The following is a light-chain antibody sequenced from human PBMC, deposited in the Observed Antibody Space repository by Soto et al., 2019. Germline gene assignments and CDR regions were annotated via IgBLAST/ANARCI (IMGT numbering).Light chain of an antibody. CDR1: NSNIGSRY. J-gene: IGLJ3*02. CDR2: SNN. Sequence: QSVLTQPPSASGTPGQRVTISCSGTNSNIGSRYVSWYQHLPGTAPKLLIYSNNQRPSGVPDRFSGSRSGTSASLAISGLRSEDEADYYCAAWDDSLSVWVFGGGTKVTVL. V-gene: IGLV1-47*02. CDR3: AAWDDSLSVWV.